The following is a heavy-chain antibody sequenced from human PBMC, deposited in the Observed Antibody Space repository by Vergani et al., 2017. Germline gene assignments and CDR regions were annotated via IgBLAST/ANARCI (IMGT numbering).Heavy chain of an antibody. Sequence: QVQLVESGGGIVQPGRSLRLSCVASGFTFSSHAIHWVRRAPGKGLEWVAVISTDGTKKYYGDSVKGRFTISRDNSKKTLDLQMNSLRTEDSAVYYCAKDGRENSDYGYFDYWGQGTLVTVSS. CDR2: ISTDGTKK. D-gene: IGHD4-17*01. J-gene: IGHJ4*02. CDR3: AKDGRENSDYGYFDY. CDR1: GFTFSSHA. V-gene: IGHV3-30*18.